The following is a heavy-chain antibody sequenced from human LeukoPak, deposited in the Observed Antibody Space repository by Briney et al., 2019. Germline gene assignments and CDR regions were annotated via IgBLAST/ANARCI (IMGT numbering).Heavy chain of an antibody. D-gene: IGHD3-22*01. Sequence: ASVKVSCKASGYTFTGYYMHWVRQAPGQGLEWMGRINPNSGGTNSAQKFQGRVTMTRDTSISTAYMELSRLGSDDTAVYFCARGYYDSSGYYYFDYWGQGTLVTVSS. CDR3: ARGYYDSSGYYYFDY. CDR1: GYTFTGYY. CDR2: INPNSGGT. V-gene: IGHV1-2*06. J-gene: IGHJ4*02.